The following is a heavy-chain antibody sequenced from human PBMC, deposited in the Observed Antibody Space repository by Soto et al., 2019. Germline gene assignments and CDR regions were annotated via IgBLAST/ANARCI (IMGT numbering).Heavy chain of an antibody. CDR2: ISSSGSTI. CDR1: GFTFSDYY. V-gene: IGHV3-11*01. J-gene: IGHJ5*02. D-gene: IGHD6-13*01. Sequence: GGSLRLSCAASGFTFSDYYISWIRQAPGKGLEWVSYISSSGSTIYYADSVKGRFTISRDNAKNSLYLQMNSLRAEDTAVYYCARDDRYSSSWYGGYWFDPWGQGTLVTVSS. CDR3: ARDDRYSSSWYGGYWFDP.